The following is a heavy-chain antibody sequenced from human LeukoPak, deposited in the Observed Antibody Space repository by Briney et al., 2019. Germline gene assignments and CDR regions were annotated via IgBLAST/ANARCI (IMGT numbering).Heavy chain of an antibody. CDR3: ARDRWVIVGAEGE. D-gene: IGHD1-26*01. J-gene: IGHJ4*02. V-gene: IGHV3-21*01. Sequence: GGSLRLSCAASGFTFSSYNMNWVRQAPGKGLEWVSSISSSSSYIYYADSVKGRFTISRDNAKNSLYLQMNSLRAEDTAVYYCARDRWVIVGAEGEWGQGTLVTVSS. CDR2: ISSSSSYI. CDR1: GFTFSSYN.